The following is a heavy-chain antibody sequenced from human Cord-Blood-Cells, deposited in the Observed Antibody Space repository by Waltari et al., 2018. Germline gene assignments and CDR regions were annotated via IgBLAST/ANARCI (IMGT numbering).Heavy chain of an antibody. CDR3: AREGRVAVSYYYDGMDV. CDR1: GYTFTSYY. V-gene: IGHV1-46*03. CDR2: INPSGGST. J-gene: IGHJ6*02. D-gene: IGHD1-26*01. Sequence: QVQLVQSGAEVKKPGASVKVSCKASGYTFTSYYMPWVRQAPGQGREWLGIINPSGGSTSYAQNSQGTVTMTRDTSTSTVYMALSSLRSEDTAVYYCAREGRVAVSYYYDGMDVLGQGTTVTVSS.